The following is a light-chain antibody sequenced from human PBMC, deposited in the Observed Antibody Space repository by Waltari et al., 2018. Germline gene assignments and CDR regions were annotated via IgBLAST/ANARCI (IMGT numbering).Light chain of an antibody. CDR1: SPNIGAGHA. CDR3: QSFDTSLSHGVV. Sequence: QSILTQPPPVSGAPGQRVTISCTGSSPNIGAGHAVHWYQEFPGTGPKLLIYGNNNRPSGVPDRFSGSKSGTSASLTITGLQAEDEADYYCQSFDTSLSHGVVFGGGTKVTVL. J-gene: IGLJ3*02. CDR2: GNN. V-gene: IGLV1-40*02.